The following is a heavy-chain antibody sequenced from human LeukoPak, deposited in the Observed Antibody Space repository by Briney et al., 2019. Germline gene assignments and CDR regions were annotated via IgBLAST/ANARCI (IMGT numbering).Heavy chain of an antibody. Sequence: KSGGSLRLSCAASGFTFSDYYMSWIRQAPGKGLEWVSYISSSGSTIYYADSVKGRFTISRDNAKNTLCLQMNSLRAEDTAVYYCARKQLVPYYNGMDVWGQGTTVTVSS. D-gene: IGHD6-13*01. CDR1: GFTFSDYY. J-gene: IGHJ6*02. CDR2: ISSSGSTI. CDR3: ARKQLVPYYNGMDV. V-gene: IGHV3-11*04.